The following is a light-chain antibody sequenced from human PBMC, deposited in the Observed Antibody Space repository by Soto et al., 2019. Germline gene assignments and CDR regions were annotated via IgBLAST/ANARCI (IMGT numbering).Light chain of an antibody. J-gene: IGKJ5*01. V-gene: IGKV1-33*01. Sequence: IHMTHSPSSHSPSLPHSCTITFRASQNIRNYLNWYQQKPGRAPKILIYAASNRATGVPARFSGSWSGTEFTLTISSLQSEDFAVYYCQQYNNWITFGQGTRLEI. CDR2: AAS. CDR3: QQYNNWIT. CDR1: QNIRNY.